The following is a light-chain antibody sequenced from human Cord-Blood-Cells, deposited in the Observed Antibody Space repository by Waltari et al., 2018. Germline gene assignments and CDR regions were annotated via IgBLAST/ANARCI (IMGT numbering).Light chain of an antibody. CDR1: SSNTGAGYD. CDR3: QSYDSSLSGSWV. Sequence: QSVLTQPPSVSGAPGQRVTISCTGSSSNTGAGYDVHWYQQLPGTAPKLLIYGNSHRPSGVPDRFSGSKSGTSASLAITGLQAEDEADYYCQSYDSSLSGSWVFGGGTKLTVL. CDR2: GNS. V-gene: IGLV1-40*01. J-gene: IGLJ3*02.